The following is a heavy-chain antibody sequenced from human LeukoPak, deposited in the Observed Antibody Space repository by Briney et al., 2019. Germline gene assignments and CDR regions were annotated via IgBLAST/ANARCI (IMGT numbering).Heavy chain of an antibody. CDR2: IYDSGST. J-gene: IGHJ4*02. V-gene: IGHV4-39*07. D-gene: IGHD6-13*01. CDR3: ARRKGISSSFFPALAAAGLFDY. Sequence: PSETLSLTCTVSGGSISSSSYYWGWIRQPPGKGLEWIGSIYDSGSTNYNPSLKSRVTISVDTSKNQFSLKLSSVTAADTAVYYCARRKGISSSFFPALAAAGLFDYWGQGTLVTVSS. CDR1: GGSISSSSYY.